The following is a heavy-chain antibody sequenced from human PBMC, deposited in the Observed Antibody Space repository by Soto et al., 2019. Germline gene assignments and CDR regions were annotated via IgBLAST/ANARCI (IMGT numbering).Heavy chain of an antibody. V-gene: IGHV1-18*01. CDR1: GYTFTSYG. Sequence: ASVKVSCKTSGYTFTSYGIAWVRQAPGQGLEWMGWISTSKGNTNYAQKFQGRVTMTTDTSTSTAYMELRSLRSDDTAVYYCATRSPAFDFRGQGSSVTVSS. J-gene: IGHJ4*02. CDR3: ATRSPAFDF. CDR2: ISTSKGNT.